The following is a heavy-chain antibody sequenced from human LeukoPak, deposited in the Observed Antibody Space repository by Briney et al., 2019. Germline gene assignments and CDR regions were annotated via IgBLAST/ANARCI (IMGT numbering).Heavy chain of an antibody. CDR2: ISSSSITI. V-gene: IGHV3-48*04. Sequence: PGGSLRLSCPASGLTFSSYSLNWVRQAPGKGLEWVSFISSSSITIYYADSVKGRFTISRDNAEKSLYLQMNSLRAEDTAVYYCARDRGGSYSAIDYWGQGTLVTVSS. CDR3: ARDRGGSYSAIDY. J-gene: IGHJ4*02. CDR1: GLTFSSYS. D-gene: IGHD2-15*01.